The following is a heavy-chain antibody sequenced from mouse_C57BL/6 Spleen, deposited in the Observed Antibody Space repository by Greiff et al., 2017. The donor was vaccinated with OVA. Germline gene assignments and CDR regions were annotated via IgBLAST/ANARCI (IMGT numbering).Heavy chain of an antibody. CDR2: IYPGDGDT. Sequence: VQLQQSGPELVKPGASVKISCKASGYAFSSSWMNWVKQRPGKGLEWIGRIYPGDGDTNYNEKFKGKATLTADKSSSTAYMQLSSLTSEDSAVYFCASIYYGNPDYWGQGTTLTVSS. V-gene: IGHV1-82*01. J-gene: IGHJ2*01. CDR3: ASIYYGNPDY. CDR1: GYAFSSSW. D-gene: IGHD2-1*01.